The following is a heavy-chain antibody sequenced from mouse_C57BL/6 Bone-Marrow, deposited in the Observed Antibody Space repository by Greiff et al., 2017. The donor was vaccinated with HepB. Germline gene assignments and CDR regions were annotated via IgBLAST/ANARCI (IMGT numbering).Heavy chain of an antibody. D-gene: IGHD3-2*02. CDR3: VRQKLRFYAMDY. V-gene: IGHV10-1*01. J-gene: IGHJ4*01. CDR1: GFSFNTYA. Sequence: EAGGGLVQPKGSLKLSCAASGFSFNTYAMNWVRQAPGKGLEWVARIRSKSNNYATYYADSVKDRFTISRDDSESMLYLQMNNLKTEDTAMYYCVRQKLRFYAMDYWGQGTSVTVSS. CDR2: IRSKSNNYAT.